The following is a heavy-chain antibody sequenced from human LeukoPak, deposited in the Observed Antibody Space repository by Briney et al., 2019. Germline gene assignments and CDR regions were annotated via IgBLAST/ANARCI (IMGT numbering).Heavy chain of an antibody. J-gene: IGHJ4*02. CDR1: GFTFSNAW. D-gene: IGHD2-15*01. Sequence: GGSLRLSCAASGFTFSNAWMSWVRQAPGKGLEWVGRIKSKTDGGTTDYAAPVKGRFTISRDDSKNTLYLQMTRLKTEDTAVYYCTTDIEVVAAPPPFPFDYWGQGTLVTVSS. V-gene: IGHV3-15*01. CDR2: IKSKTDGGTT. CDR3: TTDIEVVAAPPPFPFDY.